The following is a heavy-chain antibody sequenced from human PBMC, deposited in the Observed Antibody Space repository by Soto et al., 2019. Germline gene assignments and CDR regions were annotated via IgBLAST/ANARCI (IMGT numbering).Heavy chain of an antibody. CDR3: ARVAGEDYFGYYYYGMDV. CDR1: GFTFSNYP. CDR2: ISYDGSNK. Sequence: PGGSLRLSCAASGFTFSNYPMHWVRQAPGKGLEWVAVISYDGSNKYFADSVKGRFTISRDNSKNTVYMLMDSLRAEDTAVYYCARVAGEDYFGYYYYGMDVWGQGTTVTVSS. D-gene: IGHD4-17*01. V-gene: IGHV3-30-3*01. J-gene: IGHJ6*02.